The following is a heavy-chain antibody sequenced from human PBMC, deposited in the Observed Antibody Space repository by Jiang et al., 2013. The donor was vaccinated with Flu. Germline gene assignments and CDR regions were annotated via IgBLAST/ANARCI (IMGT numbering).Heavy chain of an antibody. CDR3: VRDYNWAFDP. J-gene: IGHJ5*02. CDR2: TRYISRWLT. V-gene: IGHV6-1*01. Sequence: SQTLSLTCVISGDSISNNVVAWNWIRQSPSRGLEWLGKTRYISRWLTEYSVSMQGRITINPDTSRNQLSLQLDSATPDDTAIYYCVRDYNWAFDPWGQGTLVTVSS. D-gene: IGHD1-1*01. CDR1: GDSISNNVVA.